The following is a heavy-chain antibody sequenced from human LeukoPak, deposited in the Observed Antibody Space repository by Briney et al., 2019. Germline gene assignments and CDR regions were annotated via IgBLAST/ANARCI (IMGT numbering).Heavy chain of an antibody. V-gene: IGHV1-69*13. Sequence: SVKVSCKASGGTFSSYAISWVRQAPGQGLEWMGGIIPIFGTANYAQKFQGRVTITADESTSTAYMEPSSLRSEDTAVYYCARDQAITMIVDRAFDIWSQGTMVTVSS. CDR1: GGTFSSYA. CDR3: ARDQAITMIVDRAFDI. D-gene: IGHD3-22*01. J-gene: IGHJ3*02. CDR2: IIPIFGTA.